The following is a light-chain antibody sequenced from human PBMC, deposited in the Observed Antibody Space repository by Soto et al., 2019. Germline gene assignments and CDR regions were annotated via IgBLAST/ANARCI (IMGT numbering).Light chain of an antibody. CDR2: STS. Sequence: DIPMTQSPSSLSASIGDRVTITCRASQSISSYVNWYQQRPGKAPKLLMYSTSTLPGGVPSRFSGSGSGTDFTLTISSLQPEDFVTYYCQQSYSTPITFGQGTRLEIK. CDR1: QSISSY. CDR3: QQSYSTPIT. J-gene: IGKJ5*01. V-gene: IGKV1-39*01.